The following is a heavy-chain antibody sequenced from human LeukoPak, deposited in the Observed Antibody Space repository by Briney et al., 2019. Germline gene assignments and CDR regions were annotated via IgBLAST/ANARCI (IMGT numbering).Heavy chain of an antibody. CDR3: AKGGPGSQPLNY. CDR2: ISWDGGST. V-gene: IGHV3-43*01. J-gene: IGHJ4*02. D-gene: IGHD1-26*01. Sequence: GGSLRLSCAASGFTFDDYTMHWVRQAPGKGLEWVSLISWDGGSTYYADSVKGRFTISRDNSKNSLYLQMNSLRTEDTALYYCAKGGPGSQPLNYWGQGTLVTVSS. CDR1: GFTFDDYT.